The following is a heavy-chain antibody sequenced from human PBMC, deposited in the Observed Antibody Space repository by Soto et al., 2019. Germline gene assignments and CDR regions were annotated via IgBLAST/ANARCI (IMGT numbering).Heavy chain of an antibody. Sequence: GEPMKISCNVAGGTCINHWIAWVSKMPGKGLEWMGIIYPGDSDARYSPSFAGQVTISVDKSITTAYLHWSSLEASDSAVYYCARQGDMAATPADAFDIWGQGTLVTVSS. CDR1: GGTCINHW. V-gene: IGHV5-51*01. CDR2: IYPGDSDA. D-gene: IGHD6-19*01. CDR3: ARQGDMAATPADAFDI. J-gene: IGHJ3*02.